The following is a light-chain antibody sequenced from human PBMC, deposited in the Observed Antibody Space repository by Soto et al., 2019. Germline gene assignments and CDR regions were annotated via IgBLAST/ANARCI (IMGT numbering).Light chain of an antibody. Sequence: DIQMTQSPSSVSASVGDRVTITSRASQGIISWLAWYQQKPGKAPKLLIYAPSSLQSGVPSRFSGSGSGTDFTLTISSLQPEDFATYYCQQANSFPITFGQGTRLEIK. CDR2: APS. J-gene: IGKJ5*01. CDR1: QGIISW. CDR3: QQANSFPIT. V-gene: IGKV1-12*01.